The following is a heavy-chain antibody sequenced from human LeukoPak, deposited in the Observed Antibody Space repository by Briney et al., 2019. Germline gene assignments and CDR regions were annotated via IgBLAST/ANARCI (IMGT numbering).Heavy chain of an antibody. CDR3: AKDVTAIIDAFDI. CDR2: IRYDGSNK. J-gene: IGHJ3*02. V-gene: IGHV3-30*02. D-gene: IGHD2-21*02. CDR1: GFTFSSYG. Sequence: GGSLRLSCAASGFTFSSYGMHWVRQAPGKGLEWVAFIRYDGSNKYYADSVKGRFTISRDNSKDTLYLQMNSLRAEDTAVYYCAKDVTAIIDAFDIWGKGTMVTVSS.